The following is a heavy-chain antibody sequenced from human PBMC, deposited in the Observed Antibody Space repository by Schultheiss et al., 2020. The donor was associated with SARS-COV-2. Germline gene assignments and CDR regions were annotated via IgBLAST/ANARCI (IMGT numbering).Heavy chain of an antibody. J-gene: IGHJ6*02. D-gene: IGHD4-23*01. CDR2: ISAYNGNT. V-gene: IGHV1/OR15-2*01. Sequence: ASVKVSCKASGYTFTGYYMHWVRQAPGQGLEWMGWISAYNGNTNYAQKFQGRVTITADKSTSTAYMELSRLRSDDTAVYYCARGYGGNWGGYGMDVWGQGTTVTVSS. CDR1: GYTFTGYY. CDR3: ARGYGGNWGGYGMDV.